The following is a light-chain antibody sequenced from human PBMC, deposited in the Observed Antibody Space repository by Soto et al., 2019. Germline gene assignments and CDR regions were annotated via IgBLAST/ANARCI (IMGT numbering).Light chain of an antibody. CDR1: GRDIGAYDY. CDR3: SSYTNYGNQYV. Sequence: QSALTQPASVSGSPGQSITISCTGSGRDIGAYDYVSWYQQHPGKAPKLIIYGVKNRPSGVSNRFSASKSAFTASLTISGLQTEDEADYFCSSYTNYGNQYVFGTGPKLTVL. V-gene: IGLV2-14*01. J-gene: IGLJ1*01. CDR2: GVK.